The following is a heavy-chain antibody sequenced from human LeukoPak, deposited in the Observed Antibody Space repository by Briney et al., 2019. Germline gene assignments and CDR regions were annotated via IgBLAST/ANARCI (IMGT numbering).Heavy chain of an antibody. D-gene: IGHD3-10*01. V-gene: IGHV3-53*01. CDR1: GFTVSSNY. CDR2: IYSGGST. CDR3: ARDDVTDRGYGSGRFDY. J-gene: IGHJ4*02. Sequence: HPGGSLRLSCAASGFTVSSNYMSWVRQAPGKGLEWVSVIYSGGSTYYADSVKGRFTISRDNSKNTLYLQMNSLRAEDTAVYYCARDDVTDRGYGSGRFDYWGQGTLVTVSS.